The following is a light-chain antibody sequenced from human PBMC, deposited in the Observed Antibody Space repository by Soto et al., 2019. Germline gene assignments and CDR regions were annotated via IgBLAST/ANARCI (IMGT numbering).Light chain of an antibody. J-gene: IGLJ2*01. CDR3: QFYDTINQAGI. V-gene: IGLV6-57*04. CDR2: QDN. CDR1: SGSIARNY. Sequence: NFMLTQPHSVSESPGKTVTISCTRSSGSIARNYVQWYQQRPGGAPTTVIYQDNQRPSGVPDRFSGSIDSSSNSASLTISGLKTEDEAGYYRQFYDTINQAGIFGGGTKLTVL.